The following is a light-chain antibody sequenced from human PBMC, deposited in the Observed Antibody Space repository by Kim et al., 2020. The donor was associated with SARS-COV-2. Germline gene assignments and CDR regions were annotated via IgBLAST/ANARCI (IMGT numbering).Light chain of an antibody. J-gene: IGLJ1*01. Sequence: GQSCPLPGTGNSSDVGSYNRVSWYPQPPGTAPKLMIYEVSNRPSGVPDRFSGSKSGNTASLTISGLQAEDEADYYCGSYTSSSTYVFGTGTKVTVL. V-gene: IGLV2-18*02. CDR1: SSDVGSYNR. CDR3: GSYTSSSTYV. CDR2: EVS.